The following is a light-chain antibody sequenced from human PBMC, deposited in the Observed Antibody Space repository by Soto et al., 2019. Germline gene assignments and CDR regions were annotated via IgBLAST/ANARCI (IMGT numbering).Light chain of an antibody. V-gene: IGKV3-15*01. Sequence: EIVMTQSPATLSVSPGERATLSCRASQSVSSNLAWYQQKPGQAPRLLIYGASTRATGIPARFSGSGSGTEFTHTLSSLQSEDFAVYYCQQYNNWPFTFGPGTKVDIK. CDR2: GAS. CDR3: QQYNNWPFT. J-gene: IGKJ3*01. CDR1: QSVSSN.